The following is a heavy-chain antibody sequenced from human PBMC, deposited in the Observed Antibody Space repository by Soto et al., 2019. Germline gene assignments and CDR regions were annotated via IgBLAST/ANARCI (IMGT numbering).Heavy chain of an antibody. V-gene: IGHV3-23*01. J-gene: IGHJ4*02. CDR1: GFTFSSYA. CDR3: AKDGIKYCISTSCYSVDY. CDR2: ISGSGGST. Sequence: EVQLLESGGGLVQPGGSLRLSCAASGFTFSSYAMSWVRQAPGKGLEWVSAISGSGGSTYYADSVKGRFTISRDNSKNTLYLQMNSVRAEDTAVYYCAKDGIKYCISTSCYSVDYWGQGTLVTVSS. D-gene: IGHD2-2*01.